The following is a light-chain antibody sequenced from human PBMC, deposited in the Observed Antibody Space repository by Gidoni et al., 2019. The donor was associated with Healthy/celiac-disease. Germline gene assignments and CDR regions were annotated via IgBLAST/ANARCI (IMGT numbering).Light chain of an antibody. V-gene: IGKV1-39*01. CDR1: QSISSY. CDR2: AAS. CDR3: QQSYTTPIT. J-gene: IGKJ5*01. Sequence: LKMSRCPSSLSASVGDRVTITCRASQSISSYLNWYQQKPGKAPKTLIYAASSSQSGVPSRFCASGPETDLPLTISTPLLEDFVTYYCQQSYTTPITFGQGTRLEIK.